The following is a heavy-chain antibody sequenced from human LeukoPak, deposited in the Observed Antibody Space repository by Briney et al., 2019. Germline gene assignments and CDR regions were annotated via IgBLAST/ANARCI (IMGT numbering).Heavy chain of an antibody. D-gene: IGHD5-12*01. V-gene: IGHV3-53*01. Sequence: PGGSLRLSCAVSGFTVSSNYMTWVRQAPGKGLEWVSVIHSGDNTYYADSVKGRFTISRDNSKNTLYLQMNSLRVEDTAVYYCARGYSGYNYVYWGQGALVAVSS. CDR1: GFTVSSNY. J-gene: IGHJ4*02. CDR2: IHSGDNT. CDR3: ARGYSGYNYVY.